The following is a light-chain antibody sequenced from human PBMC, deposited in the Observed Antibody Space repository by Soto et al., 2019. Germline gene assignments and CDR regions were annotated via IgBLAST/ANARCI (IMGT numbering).Light chain of an antibody. CDR2: EVS. CDR1: SSDVGGHNY. V-gene: IGLV2-14*01. CDR3: TSYTSSNTPV. J-gene: IGLJ1*01. Sequence: QSVLTQPASVSGSPGQSITISCTGTSSDVGGHNYVSWYQQHPGKAPKLMIYEVSNRPSGVSNRFSGSKSGNTASLTISGLQAEDEADYYCTSYTSSNTPVFGTGTKVTVL.